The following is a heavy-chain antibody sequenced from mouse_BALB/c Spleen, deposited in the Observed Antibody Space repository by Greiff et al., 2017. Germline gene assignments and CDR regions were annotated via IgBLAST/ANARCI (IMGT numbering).Heavy chain of an antibody. D-gene: IGHD2-1*01. V-gene: IGHV5-9-3*01. CDR2: ISSGGSYT. J-gene: IGHJ2*01. CDR1: GFTFSSYA. Sequence: EVHVVESGGGLVKPGGSLKLSCAASGFTFSSYAMSWVRQTPEKRLEWVATISSGGSYTYYPDSVKGRFTISRDNAKNTLYLQMSSLRSEDTAMYYCARHGDYGKFFDYWGQGTTLTVSS. CDR3: ARHGDYGKFFDY.